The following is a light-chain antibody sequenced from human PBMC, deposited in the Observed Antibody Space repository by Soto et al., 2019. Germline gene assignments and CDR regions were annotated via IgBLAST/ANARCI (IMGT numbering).Light chain of an antibody. CDR1: QTIGTS. Sequence: ESVLTQSPATLSLSPGDRAALSCGASQTIGTSLAWYQQKPGLAPRLLTYGASNRAAGIPDRFSGSGSGTDFTLTISRLEPEDFAVYYCQQYGTSPFSFGQGTKLDIK. CDR3: QQYGTSPFS. V-gene: IGKV3D-20*01. CDR2: GAS. J-gene: IGKJ2*03.